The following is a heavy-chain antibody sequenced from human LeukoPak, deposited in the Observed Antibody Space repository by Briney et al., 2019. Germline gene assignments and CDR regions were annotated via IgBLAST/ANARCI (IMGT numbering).Heavy chain of an antibody. CDR1: GYTFTGYY. V-gene: IGHV1-2*02. J-gene: IGHJ4*02. Sequence: ASVKVSCKASGYTFTGYYMHWVRQAPGQGLEWMGWINPNSGGTNYAQKLQGRVTMTTDTSTSTAYMELRSLRSDDTAVYYCARVRGYCSGGSCPLDYWGQGTLVTVSS. CDR3: ARVRGYCSGGSCPLDY. D-gene: IGHD2-15*01. CDR2: INPNSGGT.